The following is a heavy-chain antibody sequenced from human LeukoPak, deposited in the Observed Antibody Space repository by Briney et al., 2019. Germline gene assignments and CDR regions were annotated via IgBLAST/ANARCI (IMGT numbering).Heavy chain of an antibody. CDR2: IIPIFGTA. CDR1: GGTFSSYA. J-gene: IGHJ1*01. Sequence: GASVKVSCKASGGTFSSYAISWVRQAPGQGLEWMGGIIPIFGTANYAQKFQGRVTITADESTSTAYMELSSLRSEDTAVYYCARFTGIAVAGSKVAGYFQHWGQGTLVTVSS. D-gene: IGHD6-19*01. CDR3: ARFTGIAVAGSKVAGYFQH. V-gene: IGHV1-69*13.